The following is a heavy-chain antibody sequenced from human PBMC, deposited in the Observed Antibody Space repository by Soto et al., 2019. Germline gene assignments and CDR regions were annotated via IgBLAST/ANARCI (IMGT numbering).Heavy chain of an antibody. V-gene: IGHV4-34*01. CDR2: INHSGST. CDR3: ARYYYGSGTSYWYFDL. J-gene: IGHJ2*01. D-gene: IGHD3-10*01. CDR1: GGSFSGYY. Sequence: SETLSLTCAVYGGSFSGYYWSWIRQPPGKGLEWIGEINHSGSTNYNPSLKSRVTISVYTSKYQFSLKLSFVTAADTALFYCARYYYGSGTSYWYFDLWGRGTLVTVSS.